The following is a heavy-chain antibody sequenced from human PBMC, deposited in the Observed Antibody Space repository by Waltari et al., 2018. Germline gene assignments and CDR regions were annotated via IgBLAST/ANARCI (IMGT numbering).Heavy chain of an antibody. CDR1: GFTVSNNS. J-gene: IGHJ6*02. CDR3: ARLAVAGPDVFSYFYGMDV. Sequence: EVQLVETGGGLIQPGGSLRLSCAASGFTVSNNSMTWVRQAPGKGLEWVSVNHIPSTTYYADSVKGRFTMSRDNSKNTLSLQMNSLRDEDTAVYYCARLAVAGPDVFSYFYGMDVWGQGTTVTVSS. V-gene: IGHV3-53*02. CDR2: NHIPSTT. D-gene: IGHD6-19*01.